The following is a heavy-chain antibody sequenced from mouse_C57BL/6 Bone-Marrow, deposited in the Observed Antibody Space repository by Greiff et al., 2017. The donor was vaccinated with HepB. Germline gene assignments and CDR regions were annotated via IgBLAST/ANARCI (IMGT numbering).Heavy chain of an antibody. V-gene: IGHV3-6*01. CDR3: ASAQVDIYYYGSSYGDY. CDR2: ISYDGSN. CDR1: GYSITSGYY. J-gene: IGHJ2*01. D-gene: IGHD1-1*01. Sequence: EVKLMESGPGLVKPSQSLSLTCSVTGYSITSGYYWNWIRQFPGNKLEWMGYISYDGSNNYNPSLKNRISITRDTSKNQFFLKLNSVTTEDTATYYCASAQVDIYYYGSSYGDYWGQGTTLTVSS.